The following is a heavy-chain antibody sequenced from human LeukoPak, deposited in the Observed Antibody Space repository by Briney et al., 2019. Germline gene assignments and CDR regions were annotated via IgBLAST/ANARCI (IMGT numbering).Heavy chain of an antibody. J-gene: IGHJ4*02. Sequence: GESLKISCTGSGYSFSHYWIGWVRQMPGKGLEWMGIIYPDDSDTTYSPSFQGHVTISADKYISTTYLQWDSLKASDTGMYYCGRQVVRSSSGWKFGYWGQGTLVTVSS. CDR3: GRQVVRSSSGWKFGY. V-gene: IGHV5-51*01. CDR2: IYPDDSDT. D-gene: IGHD6-19*01. CDR1: GYSFSHYW.